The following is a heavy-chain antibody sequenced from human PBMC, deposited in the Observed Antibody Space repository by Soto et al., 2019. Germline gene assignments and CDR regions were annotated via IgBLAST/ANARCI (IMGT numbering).Heavy chain of an antibody. D-gene: IGHD4-4*01. CDR3: TTNFYSDYGMDV. J-gene: IGHJ6*02. V-gene: IGHV3-15*04. Sequence: GGSLRLSCAASGFTFSSYGMHWVRQAPGKGLEWVAVISNDGGTTDYAAPVKGRFTISRDDSKNTLCLQMNSLKTEDTAVYYCTTNFYSDYGMDVWGQGTTVTVSS. CDR2: VISNDGGTT. CDR1: GFTFSSYG.